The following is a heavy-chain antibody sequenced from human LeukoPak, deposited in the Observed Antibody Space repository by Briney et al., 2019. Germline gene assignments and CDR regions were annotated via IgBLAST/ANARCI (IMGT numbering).Heavy chain of an antibody. CDR1: GFTFGGSA. Sequence: GGSLRLSCAASGFTFGGSAMHWVRQAPGKGLEWVSAISWNSGSQRYADCVQGRFTISRDNAKNSLYLQMNSLRAEDTALYYCAKAPGGLAAINYFDYWGQGTLVTVSS. J-gene: IGHJ4*02. D-gene: IGHD2-2*02. CDR2: ISWNSGSQ. V-gene: IGHV3-9*01. CDR3: AKAPGGLAAINYFDY.